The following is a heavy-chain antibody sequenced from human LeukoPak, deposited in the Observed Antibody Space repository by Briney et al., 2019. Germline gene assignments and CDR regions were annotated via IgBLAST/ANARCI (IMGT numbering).Heavy chain of an antibody. J-gene: IGHJ4*02. CDR3: ARGRVTGDYIRDFDY. Sequence: PGGSLRLSCTASGFTFSNYEMNWVRQAPGKGLEWVSYISSGGGTIYYADSVRGRSTISRDSAKKALYLQMNSLRAEDTATYYCARGRVTGDYIRDFDYWGQGTLVTVFS. D-gene: IGHD4-17*01. CDR1: GFTFSNYE. CDR2: ISSGGGTI. V-gene: IGHV3-48*03.